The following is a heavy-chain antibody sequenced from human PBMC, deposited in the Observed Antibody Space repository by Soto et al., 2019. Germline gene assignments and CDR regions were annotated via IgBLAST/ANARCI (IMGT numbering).Heavy chain of an antibody. CDR3: ANDYYGSGSFSFFGQNPSEYYYYGMDV. CDR2: ISYDGNSK. Sequence: QVQLVESGGGVVQPGGSLRLSCVASGFTFSTYGIHWVRQAPGRGPEWVAVISYDGNSKYFADSVKGRFTMSRDNSENTVHLQMNSLRPEDTAVYYCANDYYGSGSFSFFGQNPSEYYYYGMDVWGQGTTVTVSS. V-gene: IGHV3-30*18. D-gene: IGHD3-10*01. CDR1: GFTFSTYG. J-gene: IGHJ6*02.